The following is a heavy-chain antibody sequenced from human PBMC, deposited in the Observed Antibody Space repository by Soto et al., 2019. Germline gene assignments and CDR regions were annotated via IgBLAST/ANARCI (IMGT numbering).Heavy chain of an antibody. V-gene: IGHV3-30*18. D-gene: IGHD3-3*01. CDR3: AKALSDFDFWSGSEFDP. CDR1: GITFNSYA. CDR2: ISYDGNHK. Sequence: GGSLRLSCAASGITFNSYAMHWVRQAPGKGLEWVALISYDGNHKFYANSVKGRFTISRDSSKSTLFLQMDSLRPGDTAVYYCAKALSDFDFWSGSEFDPWGQGTLVTVSS. J-gene: IGHJ5*02.